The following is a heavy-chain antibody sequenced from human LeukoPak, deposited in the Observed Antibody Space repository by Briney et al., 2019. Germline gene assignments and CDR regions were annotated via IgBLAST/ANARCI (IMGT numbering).Heavy chain of an antibody. CDR2: ITSSRIYI. J-gene: IGHJ6*03. CDR1: GFTFSTYS. V-gene: IGHV3-21*01. CDR3: ARNRVSVAGSNYPFYYYYMDV. D-gene: IGHD6-19*01. Sequence: GGSLRLSCAASGFTFSTYSMNWVRQAPGKGLEWVSSITSSRIYIYYADSVKGRFTISRDNAKNSLYLQMNSLRAEDTAVYYCARNRVSVAGSNYPFYYYYMDVWGKGTTVTVSS.